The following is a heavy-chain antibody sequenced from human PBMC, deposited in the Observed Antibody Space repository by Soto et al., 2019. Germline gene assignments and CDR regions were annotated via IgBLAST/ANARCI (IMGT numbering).Heavy chain of an antibody. J-gene: IGHJ3*02. V-gene: IGHV4-34*01. CDR1: GGFVSSGSYY. CDR2: MSHSGGT. D-gene: IGHD1-1*01. CDR3: ARVERGTATTVVDAFDI. Sequence: QVQLQQWGAGLLKPSETLSLTCAVYGGFVSSGSYYWSWIRQPPGKVLEWIWEMSHSGGTHFNRSLKSRVTISVDTSKNQFSMKMSSVTAEDTALYYCARVERGTATTVVDAFDIWGPGTMVTVSS.